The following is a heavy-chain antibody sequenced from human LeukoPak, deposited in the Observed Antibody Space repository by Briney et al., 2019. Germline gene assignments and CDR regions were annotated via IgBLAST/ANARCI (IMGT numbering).Heavy chain of an antibody. CDR2: IYTSGST. D-gene: IGHD5-24*01. V-gene: IGHV4-61*02. CDR3: ARDSVGYNSDAFDI. CDR1: GGSISSGSYY. J-gene: IGHJ3*02. Sequence: SETLSLTCTASGGSISSGSYYWSWIRQPAGKGLEWIGRIYTSGSTNYNPSLKSRVTISVDTSKNQFSLKLSSVTAADTAVYYCARDSVGYNSDAFDIWGQGTMVTVSS.